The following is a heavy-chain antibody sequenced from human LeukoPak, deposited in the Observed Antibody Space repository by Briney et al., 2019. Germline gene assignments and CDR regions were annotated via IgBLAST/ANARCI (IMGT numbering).Heavy chain of an antibody. D-gene: IGHD1-26*01. J-gene: IGHJ4*02. CDR3: ARGKSSGSHIDS. CDR2: LYHSRNT. CDR1: VYSISGGYY. V-gene: IGHV4-38-2*02. Sequence: SETLSLTCIVPVYSISGGYYWGWFRQPPGKGREWIESLYHSRNTYYNPSLKSRVTISVHTSRNQFSLTLSSVTAAETAVYYCARGKSSGSHIDSWGQGTLVTVSS.